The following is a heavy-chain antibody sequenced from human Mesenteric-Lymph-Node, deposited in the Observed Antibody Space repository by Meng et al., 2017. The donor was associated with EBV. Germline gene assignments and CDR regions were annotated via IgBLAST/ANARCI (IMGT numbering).Heavy chain of an antibody. V-gene: IGHV4-39*01. CDR1: GGSISSSSYY. D-gene: IGHD1-26*01. J-gene: IGHJ4*02. CDR2: IYYSGST. Sequence: LELRGSGPGLWKPSETLSLTCSVSGGSISSSSYYWGWIRQPPGKGLEWIGSIYYSGSTYYNPSLQSRVTISVDTSNNQFSLRLISVTAADTAAYYCARQGPSGRTFDYWGQGTLVTVSS. CDR3: ARQGPSGRTFDY.